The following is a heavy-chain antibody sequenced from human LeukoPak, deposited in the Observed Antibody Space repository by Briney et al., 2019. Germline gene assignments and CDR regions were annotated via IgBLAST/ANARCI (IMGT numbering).Heavy chain of an antibody. CDR2: IYPNGNT. J-gene: IGHJ4*02. CDR1: GFIFSNYW. D-gene: IGHD5-18*01. CDR3: ARRGHGYGSPFDY. V-gene: IGHV3-66*04. Sequence: AGGSLRLSCAASGFIFSNYWMSWVRQAPGKGLEWVSMIYPNGNTFYTDSVKGRFTISRDNSKNTLDLQMSSLRAEDTAVYYCARRGHGYGSPFDYWGQGTLVTVSS.